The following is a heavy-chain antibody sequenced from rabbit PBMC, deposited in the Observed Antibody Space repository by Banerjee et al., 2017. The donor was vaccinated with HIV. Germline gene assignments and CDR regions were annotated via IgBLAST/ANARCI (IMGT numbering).Heavy chain of an antibody. CDR1: GFDFSSNT. D-gene: IGHD1-1*01. V-gene: IGHV1S40*01. CDR2: IYTGSSGST. J-gene: IGHJ4*01. Sequence: QSLEESGGDLVQPEGSLTLTCKASGFDFSSNTMCWVRQAPGKGLEWIACIYTGSSGSTWYASWAKGRFTISKTSSTTVTLQMTSLTAADTATYFCARDSSGGYRLKLWGPGTLVTVS. CDR3: ARDSSGGYRLKL.